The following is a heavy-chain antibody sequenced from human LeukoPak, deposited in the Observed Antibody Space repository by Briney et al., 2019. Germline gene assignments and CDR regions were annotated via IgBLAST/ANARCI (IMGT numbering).Heavy chain of an antibody. CDR2: IYSSGST. Sequence: PSETLSLTCTVSGGSISTSSYYWSWIRQPPGKGLEWIGYIYSSGSTNYNPSLKSRVTISLDTSKNQFSLKLSSVTAADTAVYYCARGPTRYYFDYWGQGTLVTVSS. V-gene: IGHV4-61*01. CDR1: GGSISTSSYY. D-gene: IGHD4-11*01. CDR3: ARGPTRYYFDY. J-gene: IGHJ4*02.